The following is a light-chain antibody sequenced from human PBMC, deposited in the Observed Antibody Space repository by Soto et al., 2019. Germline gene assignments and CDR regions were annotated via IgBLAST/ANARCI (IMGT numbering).Light chain of an antibody. V-gene: IGLV2-23*01. CDR1: SSDVGSYSL. CDR3: CSYAGSRV. Sequence: QSVLTQPASVSGSPGQSITISCTGTSSDVGSYSLVSWYQQHPGKAPKLMIYEGSKRPSGVSNRFSGSKSGNTASLTISGLQAEDEADYYCCSYAGSRVFGGGTKLTVL. CDR2: EGS. J-gene: IGLJ2*01.